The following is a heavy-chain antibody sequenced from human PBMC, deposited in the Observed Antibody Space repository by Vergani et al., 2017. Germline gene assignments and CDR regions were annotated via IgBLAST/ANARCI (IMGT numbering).Heavy chain of an antibody. V-gene: IGHV4-59*01. CDR3: ARGMASWELLGWFDP. CDR1: GGSISSYY. J-gene: IGHJ5*02. Sequence: QVQLQESGPGLVKPSETLSLTCTVSGGSISSYYWSWIRQPPGKGLEWIGYIYYSGSTNYNPSLKSRVTISVDTSKNQFSLKLSSVTAADTAVDYCARGMASWELLGWFDPWGQGTLVTVSS. CDR2: IYYSGST. D-gene: IGHD1-26*01.